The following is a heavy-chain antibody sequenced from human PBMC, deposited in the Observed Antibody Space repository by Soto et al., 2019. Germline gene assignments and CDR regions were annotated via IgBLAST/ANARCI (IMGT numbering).Heavy chain of an antibody. D-gene: IGHD6-19*01. Sequence: PGGSLRLSCAASGFTFSSYAMSWVRQAPGKGLEWISAVSGSGGSTYYADSVKGRFTISRDNSKNTLYLQMNSLRAEDTAVYYCAKDLHSSGWNVWEFDYWGQGTLVTVSS. V-gene: IGHV3-23*01. J-gene: IGHJ4*02. CDR3: AKDLHSSGWNVWEFDY. CDR2: VSGSGGST. CDR1: GFTFSSYA.